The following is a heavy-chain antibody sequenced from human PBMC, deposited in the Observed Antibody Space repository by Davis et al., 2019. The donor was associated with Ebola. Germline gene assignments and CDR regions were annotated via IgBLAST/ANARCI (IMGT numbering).Heavy chain of an antibody. J-gene: IGHJ4*02. CDR2: ISSSGTTI. V-gene: IGHV3-48*02. CDR3: ARDPGDRSGYYRTFDY. CDR1: GFTFSSYS. Sequence: PGGSLRLSCAASGFTFSSYSMNWVRQAPGKGLEWVLSISSSGTTIYYADSVKGRFTISRDNAKNSLYLQMNSLRDEDTAVYYCARDPGDRSGYYRTFDYWGQGTLVTVSS. D-gene: IGHD3-22*01.